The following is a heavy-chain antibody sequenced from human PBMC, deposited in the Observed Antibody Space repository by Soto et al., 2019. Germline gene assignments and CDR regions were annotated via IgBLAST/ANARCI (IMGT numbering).Heavy chain of an antibody. J-gene: IGHJ6*02. CDR2: ISAYNGNT. CDR1: GYTFTSYG. V-gene: IGHV1-18*04. CDR3: ARDRSGYCSGGSCRPHYYYYGMDV. D-gene: IGHD2-15*01. Sequence: RASVKVSCKASGYTFTSYGISWVRQAPGQGLEWMGWISAYNGNTNYAQKLQGRVTMTTDTSTSTAYMELRSLRSDDTAVYYCARDRSGYCSGGSCRPHYYYYGMDVWGQGTTVTVSS.